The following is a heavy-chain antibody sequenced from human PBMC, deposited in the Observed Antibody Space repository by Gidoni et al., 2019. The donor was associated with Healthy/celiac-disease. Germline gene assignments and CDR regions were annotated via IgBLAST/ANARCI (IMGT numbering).Heavy chain of an antibody. CDR2: INHSGST. D-gene: IGHD3-10*01. CDR1: GGSFSGYY. CDR3: ARGRGMVRGVHFDY. V-gene: IGHV4-34*01. J-gene: IGHJ4*02. Sequence: QVQLQQWGAGLLKPSETMSLTCAVYGGSFSGYYWSWIRQPPGKGLEWIGEINHSGSTNYNPSLKSRVTISGDTSKNQFSLKLSSVTAADTAVYYCARGRGMVRGVHFDYWGQGTLVTVSS.